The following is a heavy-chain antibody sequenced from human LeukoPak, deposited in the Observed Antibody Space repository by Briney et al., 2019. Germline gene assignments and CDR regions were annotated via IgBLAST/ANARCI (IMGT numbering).Heavy chain of an antibody. Sequence: GESLKISCKGSGYSFTNYWIGWVRQMPGKGLEWMGVIYPDDSDTRFSPSFQGQVTISADKSISTAYLQWSSLKASDTAIYYCARLSLGGANSFDYWGQGTLVTVSS. CDR3: ARLSLGGANSFDY. CDR1: GYSFTNYW. V-gene: IGHV5-51*01. CDR2: IYPDDSDT. J-gene: IGHJ4*02. D-gene: IGHD4/OR15-4a*01.